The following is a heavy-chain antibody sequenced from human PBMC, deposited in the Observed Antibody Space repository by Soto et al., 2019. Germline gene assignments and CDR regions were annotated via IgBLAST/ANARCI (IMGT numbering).Heavy chain of an antibody. CDR1: GGSISSSNW. Sequence: QVQLQESGPGLVKPSGTLSLTCAVSGGSISSSNWWSWVRQPPGKGLEWIGEIYHSGSTNYNPSLKSRVTISVDKSKNQFSLKLSSVTAADTAVYYCARDRSSGWYLLSQERGWFDPWGQGTLVTVSS. J-gene: IGHJ5*02. V-gene: IGHV4-4*02. D-gene: IGHD6-19*01. CDR3: ARDRSSGWYLLSQERGWFDP. CDR2: IYHSGST.